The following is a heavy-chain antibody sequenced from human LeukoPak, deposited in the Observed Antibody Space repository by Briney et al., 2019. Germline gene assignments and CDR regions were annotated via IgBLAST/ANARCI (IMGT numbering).Heavy chain of an antibody. D-gene: IGHD6-19*01. J-gene: IGHJ4*02. CDR1: GFTFSSYW. CDR3: AKGSDLTVAGHFDY. Sequence: GGSLRLSCAASGFTFSSYWMSWVRQAPGKGLEWVANIKQDGSEKYYVDSVKGRFTISRDNSKNSLYLQMNSLRTEDTALFYCAKGSDLTVAGHFDYWGQGTLVSVSA. CDR2: IKQDGSEK. V-gene: IGHV3-7*03.